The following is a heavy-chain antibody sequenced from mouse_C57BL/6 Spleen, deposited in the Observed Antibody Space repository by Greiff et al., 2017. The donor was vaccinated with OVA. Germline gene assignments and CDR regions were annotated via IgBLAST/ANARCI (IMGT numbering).Heavy chain of an antibody. V-gene: IGHV1-4*01. Sequence: VQRVESGAELARPGASVKMSCKASGYTFTSYTMHWVKQRPGQGLEWIGFINPSSGYTKYNQKFKDKATLTADKSSSTAYMQLSSLTSEDSAVYYCARSGGREWYFDVWGTGTTVTVSS. CDR3: ARSGGREWYFDV. CDR2: INPSSGYT. CDR1: GYTFTSYT. J-gene: IGHJ1*03.